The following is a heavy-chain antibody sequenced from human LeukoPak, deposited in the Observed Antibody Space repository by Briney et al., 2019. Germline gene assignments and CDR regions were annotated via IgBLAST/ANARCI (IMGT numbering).Heavy chain of an antibody. CDR2: IGTAGDT. CDR3: ARGVYDGSGSYYPPPPWFDP. CDR1: GFTFSSYD. V-gene: IGHV3-13*01. D-gene: IGHD3-10*01. Sequence: GGSLRLSCAASGFTFSSYDMHWVRQATGKGLEWVSAIGTAGDTYYPGSVKGRFTISRENAKNSLYLQMNSLRAGDTAVYYCARGVYDGSGSYYPPPPWFDPWGQGTLVTVSS. J-gene: IGHJ5*02.